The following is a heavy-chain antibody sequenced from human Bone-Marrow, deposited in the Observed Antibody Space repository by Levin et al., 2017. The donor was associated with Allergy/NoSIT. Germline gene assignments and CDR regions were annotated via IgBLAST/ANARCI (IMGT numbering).Heavy chain of an antibody. CDR2: IYSGGTT. CDR3: ARNRHCIGGRCYSV. Sequence: GESLKISCAASGFTVSNNYMRWVRQAPGKGLEWVSLIYSGGTTYYADSVKGRFNISRDNSKNTVYLQMNSLRAEDTAVYYCARNRHCIGGRCYSVWGQGTLVTVSS. CDR1: GFTVSNNY. D-gene: IGHD2-15*01. J-gene: IGHJ4*02. V-gene: IGHV3-53*01.